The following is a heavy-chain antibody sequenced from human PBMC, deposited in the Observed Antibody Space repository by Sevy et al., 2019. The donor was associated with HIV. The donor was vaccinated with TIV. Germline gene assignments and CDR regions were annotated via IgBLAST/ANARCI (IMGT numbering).Heavy chain of an antibody. Sequence: SETLSLTCAVHDGSFSGYYWNWIRQLPGKGLEWIGEINECGITYYNQSLKSRVTISVDTSKKQFSLKLKSVTAADTAVYFCARSPPVVVVPVAPSCFDPWGQGTLVTVSS. CDR2: INECGIT. V-gene: IGHV4-34*01. CDR1: DGSFSGYY. J-gene: IGHJ5*02. D-gene: IGHD2-2*01. CDR3: ARSPPVVVVPVAPSCFDP.